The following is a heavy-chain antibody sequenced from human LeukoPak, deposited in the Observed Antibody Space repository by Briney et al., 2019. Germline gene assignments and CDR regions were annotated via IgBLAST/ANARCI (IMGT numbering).Heavy chain of an antibody. D-gene: IGHD3-3*01. CDR3: AREFDDFWSGYYEY. CDR1: GFPFSSYS. J-gene: IGHJ4*02. V-gene: IGHV3-21*01. Sequence: GGSLRLSCAASGFPFSSYSMNWVRQAPGKGLEWVSSIRSSSSYIYYADSVKGRFTISRDNAKNSLYLQMNSLRAEDTAVYDCAREFDDFWSGYYEYWGQGTLVTVSS. CDR2: IRSSSSYI.